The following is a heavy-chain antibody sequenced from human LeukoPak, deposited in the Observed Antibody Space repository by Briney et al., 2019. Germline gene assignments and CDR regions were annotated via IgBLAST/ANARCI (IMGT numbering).Heavy chain of an antibody. CDR1: GYTFTGYY. Sequence: ASVKVSCKASGYTFTGYYMHWVRQAPGQGLEWMGWINPNSGGTNYAQKFQGRVTMTRDTSISTAYMELSRLRSDDTAVYYCARESTAAPRWEAFDIWGQGTMVTVSS. CDR3: ARESTAAPRWEAFDI. D-gene: IGHD1-26*01. J-gene: IGHJ3*02. CDR2: INPNSGGT. V-gene: IGHV1-2*02.